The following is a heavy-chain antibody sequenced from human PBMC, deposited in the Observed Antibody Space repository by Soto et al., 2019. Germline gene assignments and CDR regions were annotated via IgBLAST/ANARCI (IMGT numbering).Heavy chain of an antibody. V-gene: IGHV4-59*01. CDR3: ARDREGSSAHYYYYYGMDV. Sequence: SETLSLTCTVSGGSISSYYWSWIRQPPGKGLEWIGYIYYSGSTNYNPSLKSRVTISVDTSKNQFSLKLSSVTAADTAVYYCARDREGSSAHYYYYYGMDVWGQGTTVTVSS. CDR2: IYYSGST. CDR1: GGSISSYY. J-gene: IGHJ6*02. D-gene: IGHD6-6*01.